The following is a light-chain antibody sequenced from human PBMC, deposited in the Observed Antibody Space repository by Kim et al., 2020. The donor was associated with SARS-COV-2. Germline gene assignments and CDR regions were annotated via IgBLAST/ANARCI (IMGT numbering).Light chain of an antibody. CDR1: NLGDKY. J-gene: IGLJ2*01. Sequence: SYELTQPPSVPVSPGQTASITCSGDNLGDKYSCWYQQKPGQSPVLVIYQDSKRPSGIPERFSGSNSGNTATLTISGTQAMDEADYYCQVWDSSTAVFGGGTQLIVL. CDR2: QDS. V-gene: IGLV3-1*01. CDR3: QVWDSSTAV.